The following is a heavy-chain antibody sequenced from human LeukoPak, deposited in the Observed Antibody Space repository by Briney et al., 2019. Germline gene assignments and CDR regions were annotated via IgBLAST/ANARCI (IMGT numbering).Heavy chain of an antibody. D-gene: IGHD4/OR15-4a*01. J-gene: IGHJ4*02. V-gene: IGHV1-2*06. CDR3: ARDPGAMVELWLLSVPNPVPFDY. Sequence: ASVKVSCKASGYTFTGYYMHWVRQAPGQGLEWMGRINPNSGGTNYAQKLQGRVTMTTDTSTSTAYMELRSLRSDDTAVYYCARDPGAMVELWLLSVPNPVPFDYWGQGTLVTVSS. CDR1: GYTFTGYY. CDR2: INPNSGGT.